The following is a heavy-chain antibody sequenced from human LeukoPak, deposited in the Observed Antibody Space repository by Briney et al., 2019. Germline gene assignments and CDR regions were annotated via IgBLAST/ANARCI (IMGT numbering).Heavy chain of an antibody. CDR1: GGSISSYY. V-gene: IGHV4-59*01. J-gene: IGHJ5*02. CDR3: ARTRSSWYAWFDP. CDR2: IYYSGST. D-gene: IGHD6-13*01. Sequence: PLETLSLTCTVSGGSISSYYWSWIRQPPGKGLEWIGYIYYSGSTNYNPSLKSRVTISVDTSKNQFSLKLSSVTAADTAVYYCARTRSSWYAWFDPWGQGTLVTVSS.